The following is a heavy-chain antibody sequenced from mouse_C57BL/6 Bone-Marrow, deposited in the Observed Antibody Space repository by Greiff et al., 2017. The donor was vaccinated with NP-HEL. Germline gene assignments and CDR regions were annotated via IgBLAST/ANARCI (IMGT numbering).Heavy chain of an antibody. D-gene: IGHD1-1*01. J-gene: IGHJ1*03. CDR3: AREGRLLPWYFDV. Sequence: EVMLVESGGGLVQPGGSLKLSCAASGFIFSNYGMAWVRQAPGKGPEWVAFISNWAYSIYYADTVTGRFTFSRENAKNTLYLEMSSLRSEDTAMYYCAREGRLLPWYFDVWGTGTTVTVSS. V-gene: IGHV5-15*01. CDR2: ISNWAYSI. CDR1: GFIFSNYG.